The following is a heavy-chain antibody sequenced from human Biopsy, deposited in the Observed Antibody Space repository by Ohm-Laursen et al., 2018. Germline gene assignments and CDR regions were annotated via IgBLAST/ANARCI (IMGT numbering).Heavy chain of an antibody. CDR1: GGSITDDY. V-gene: IGHV4-59*07. J-gene: IGHJ3*01. CDR3: ARLYRLDDYWNDDPPDAFDV. D-gene: IGHD3-3*01. Sequence: SDTLSLTCTVSGGSITDDYWSWIRQSPGKGLEWIGFISKGGDTTYNPSLRGRVAISVDTSKNQFSLKLSSVTAAVTAIFFCARLYRLDDYWNDDPPDAFDVWGQGTRVTVSS. CDR2: ISKGGDT.